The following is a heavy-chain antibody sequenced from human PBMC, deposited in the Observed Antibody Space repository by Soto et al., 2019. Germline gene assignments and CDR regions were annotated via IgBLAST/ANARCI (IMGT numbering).Heavy chain of an antibody. D-gene: IGHD5-18*01. CDR3: ARHGGGYSYGSYYYGMDV. V-gene: IGHV4-39*01. CDR2: IYYSGST. Sequence: SETLSLTCTVSGGSISSSSYYWGWIRQPPGKGLEWIGSIYYSGSTYYNPSLKSRVTISVDTSKNQFSLKLSSVTAADTAVYYCARHGGGYSYGSYYYGMDVWGQGTTVTVS. CDR1: GGSISSSSYY. J-gene: IGHJ6*02.